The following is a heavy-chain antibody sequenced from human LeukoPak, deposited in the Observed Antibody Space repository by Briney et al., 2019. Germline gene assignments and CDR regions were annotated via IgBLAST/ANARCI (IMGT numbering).Heavy chain of an antibody. CDR3: ARKIAAPDTPFDY. CDR2: IYYTGTT. J-gene: IGHJ4*02. CDR1: RGSISNNNYF. D-gene: IGHD6-13*01. V-gene: IGHV4-39*01. Sequence: SETLSLTCTVSRGSISNNNYFWAWIRQPPGKGLEWIGTIYYTGTTYSNPSLKSRVTISIDTSNNQFSLRLTSVTAADTALFYCARKIAAPDTPFDYWGQGTLVTVSS.